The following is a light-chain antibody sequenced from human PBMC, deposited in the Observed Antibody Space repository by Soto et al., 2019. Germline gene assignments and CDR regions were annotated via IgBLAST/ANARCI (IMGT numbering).Light chain of an antibody. CDR3: QQYGGSPWT. V-gene: IGKV3-20*01. J-gene: IGKJ1*01. CDR2: GAS. Sequence: EIVLTQSPGTLSLSPGERVTLSCRASQSVSSSYLAWYQHKPGQAPRLLIYGASSRATDIPDRFSGSGSGTDFTLTITRLEPEDFAVYYCQQYGGSPWTFGQGTKVEIK. CDR1: QSVSSSY.